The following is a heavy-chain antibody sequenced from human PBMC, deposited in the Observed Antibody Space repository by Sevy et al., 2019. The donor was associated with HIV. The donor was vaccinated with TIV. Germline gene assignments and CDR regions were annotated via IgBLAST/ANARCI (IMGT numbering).Heavy chain of an antibody. J-gene: IGHJ5*01. CDR3: AKTRYPYHLGVFFDRSYVPDS. D-gene: IGHD3-9*01. CDR1: AFTISTYG. V-gene: IGHV3-30*18. CDR2: ISYDGSKK. Sequence: GGSLRLSCAASAFTISTYGFHWVRQAPGKGLEWVALISYDGSKKYYADSVEGRFTISRDTTKNTLYLQMNSLRTEVTAAYYSAKTRYPYHLGVFFDRSYVPDSWGHGTLVTVSS.